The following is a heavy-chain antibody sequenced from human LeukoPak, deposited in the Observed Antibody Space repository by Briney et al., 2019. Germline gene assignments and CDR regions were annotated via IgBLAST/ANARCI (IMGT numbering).Heavy chain of an antibody. CDR2: LSYDGGNK. Sequence: GGSLRLSCAASGFTFSSYGMHWVRQAPGKGLEWVASLSYDGGNKYYARSVKGRFTISRDSSKNTLYLQMNSLRTEDTAVYYCARAKTSSSRALFDYWGQGTLVTVSS. D-gene: IGHD6-13*01. J-gene: IGHJ4*02. V-gene: IGHV3-30*03. CDR1: GFTFSSYG. CDR3: ARAKTSSSRALFDY.